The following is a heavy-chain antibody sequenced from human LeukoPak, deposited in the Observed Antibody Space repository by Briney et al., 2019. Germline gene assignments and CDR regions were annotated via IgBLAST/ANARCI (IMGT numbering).Heavy chain of an antibody. CDR3: ASLDRWYALDI. V-gene: IGHV4-4*07. CDR1: GVSISSYY. Sequence: SETLSLTCTVSGVSISSYYWNWIRQPAGKGLEWIGRVYTTGSTNYNPSLKSRVTMSVDTSKNQFSLKLTSVTAADTAVYYCASLDRWYALDIWGQGTMVTVSS. D-gene: IGHD2-15*01. J-gene: IGHJ3*02. CDR2: VYTTGST.